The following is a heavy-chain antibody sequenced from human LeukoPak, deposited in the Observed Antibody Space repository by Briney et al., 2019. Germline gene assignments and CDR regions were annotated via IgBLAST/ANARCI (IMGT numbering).Heavy chain of an antibody. CDR1: GFTFSSYW. Sequence: PGGSLRLSCAASGFTFSSYWMSWVRQAPGKGLEWVANIKQDGSEKYYVDSVKGRFTISRDNAKNSLYLQMNSLRAEDTAVYYCARAPPSRDFDWLLYLAEGVPGAFDIWGQGTMVTVSS. CDR2: IKQDGSEK. CDR3: ARAPPSRDFDWLLYLAEGVPGAFDI. D-gene: IGHD3-9*01. V-gene: IGHV3-7*01. J-gene: IGHJ3*02.